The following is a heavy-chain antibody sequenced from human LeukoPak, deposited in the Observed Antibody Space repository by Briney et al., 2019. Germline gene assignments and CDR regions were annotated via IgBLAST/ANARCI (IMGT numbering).Heavy chain of an antibody. Sequence: GGSLRLSCAASGFTFSHYALHWVRQAPGKGLEWVALIGHDGADKYYADSVKGRFLISRDNSKNMLFLQMNSQIIEDTAVYYCARNSDYCDYSPLSVWGQGTLVIVS. V-gene: IGHV3-30*04. CDR1: GFTFSHYA. CDR3: ARNSDYCDYSPLSV. D-gene: IGHD3-22*01. J-gene: IGHJ4*02. CDR2: IGHDGADK.